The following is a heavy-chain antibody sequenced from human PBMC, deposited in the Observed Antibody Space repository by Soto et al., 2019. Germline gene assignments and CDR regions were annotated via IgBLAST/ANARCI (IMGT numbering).Heavy chain of an antibody. CDR3: ARTDSGTYGDHFDY. V-gene: IGHV4-59*01. D-gene: IGHD1-26*01. J-gene: IGHJ4*02. CDR1: GGSISSYY. CDR2: IYYSGST. Sequence: PSETLSLTCTVSGGSISSYYWSWIRQPPGKGLEWIGYIYYSGSTNYSPSLKSRVTISVDTSKNQFSLKLISVTAADTAVYYCARTDSGTYGDHFDYWGQGTLVTVSS.